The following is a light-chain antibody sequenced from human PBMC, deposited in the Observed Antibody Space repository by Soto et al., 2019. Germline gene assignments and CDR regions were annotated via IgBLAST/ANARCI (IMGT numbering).Light chain of an antibody. CDR1: QSVFHSANNMNY. J-gene: IGKJ4*01. CDR2: WAS. CDR3: QQYDNRLT. Sequence: DTVMTQSPDSLAVSLGERATINCKSSQSVFHSANNMNYLAWYQQKPGQSPKLLISWASIRDSGVPDRFSGSGSGTDFTLTINSLQAEDAAVYYCQQYDNRLTFGGGTKVEIK. V-gene: IGKV4-1*01.